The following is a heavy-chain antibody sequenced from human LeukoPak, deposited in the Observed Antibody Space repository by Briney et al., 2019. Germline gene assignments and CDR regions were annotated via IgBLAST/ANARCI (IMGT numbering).Heavy chain of an antibody. D-gene: IGHD3-10*01. CDR3: ARGWGSGSSAVWFDP. J-gene: IGHJ5*02. Sequence: KTSETLSLTCAVYGGSFSGYYWSWIRQPPGKGLEWIGEINHSGSTNYNPSLKSRVTISVDTSKNQFSLKLSSVTAADTAVYYCARGWGSGSSAVWFDPWGQGTLVTVSS. V-gene: IGHV4-34*01. CDR2: INHSGST. CDR1: GGSFSGYY.